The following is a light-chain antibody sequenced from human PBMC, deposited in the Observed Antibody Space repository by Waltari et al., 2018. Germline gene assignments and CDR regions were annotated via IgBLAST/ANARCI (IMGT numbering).Light chain of an antibody. CDR1: SGSIASNS. V-gene: IGLV6-57*03. Sequence: NFMLTQPHSVSESPGKTVTISCTRSSGSIASNSVQWYQQRPGSAPTTVIYDDNQRPSGVPDRFSGSIDSSSNSASLTVSGLKTEDEADYYCQSYDSSNVVFGGGTKLTVL. J-gene: IGLJ2*01. CDR3: QSYDSSNVV. CDR2: DDN.